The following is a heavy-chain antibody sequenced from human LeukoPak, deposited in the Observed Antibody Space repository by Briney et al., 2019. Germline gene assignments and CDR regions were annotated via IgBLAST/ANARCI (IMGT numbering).Heavy chain of an antibody. V-gene: IGHV4-30-2*01. CDR2: IYHSGST. D-gene: IGHD1-1*01. J-gene: IGHJ4*02. CDR3: ARGPNEPNFDY. CDR1: GGSISSGGYS. Sequence: SETLSLTCAVSGGSISSGGYSWSWIRQPPGKGLEWIGYIYHSGSTYYNPSLKSRVTISVDRSKNQFSLKLSSVTAADTAVYYCARGPNEPNFDYWGQGTLVTVSS.